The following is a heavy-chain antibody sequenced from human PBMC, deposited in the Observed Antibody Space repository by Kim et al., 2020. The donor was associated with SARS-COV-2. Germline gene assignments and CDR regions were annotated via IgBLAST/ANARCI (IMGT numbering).Heavy chain of an antibody. V-gene: IGHV4-38-2*02. J-gene: IGHJ6*02. CDR3: VGSLEWLFLYYYGMDV. D-gene: IGHD3-3*01. CDR1: GYSISSGYY. Sequence: SETLSLTCTVSGYSISSGYYWGWIRQPPGKGLEWIGSIYHSGSTYYNPSLKSRVTISVDTSKNQFSLKLSSVTASDTAVYYCVGSLEWLFLYYYGMDVWGQGTTVTVSS. CDR2: IYHSGST.